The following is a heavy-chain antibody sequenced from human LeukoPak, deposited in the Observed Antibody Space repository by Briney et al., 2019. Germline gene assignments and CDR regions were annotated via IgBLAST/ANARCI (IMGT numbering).Heavy chain of an antibody. CDR3: ARDGYNVYYYGMDV. Sequence: SETLSLTCAVYGGSFSGYYWSWIRQPPGKGLEWIGEINHSGSTNYNPSLKSRVTISVDTSKNQFSLKLSSVTAADTAVYYCARDGYNVYYYGMDVWGQGTTVTVSS. CDR1: GGSFSGYY. D-gene: IGHD5-24*01. J-gene: IGHJ6*02. V-gene: IGHV4-34*01. CDR2: INHSGST.